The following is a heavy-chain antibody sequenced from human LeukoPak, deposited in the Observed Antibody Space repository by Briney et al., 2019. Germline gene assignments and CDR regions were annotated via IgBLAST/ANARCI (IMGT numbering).Heavy chain of an antibody. CDR2: IRYDGSNK. Sequence: GGSLRLSCAASGFTFSSYGMHWIRQAPGKGLEWVAFIRYDGSNKYYADSVKGRFTISRDNSKTTLYLQMNSLRAEDTAVYYCAKDPRTYYYGSGSYYYWGQGTLVTVSS. V-gene: IGHV3-30*02. J-gene: IGHJ4*02. CDR1: GFTFSSYG. CDR3: AKDPRTYYYGSGSYYY. D-gene: IGHD3-10*01.